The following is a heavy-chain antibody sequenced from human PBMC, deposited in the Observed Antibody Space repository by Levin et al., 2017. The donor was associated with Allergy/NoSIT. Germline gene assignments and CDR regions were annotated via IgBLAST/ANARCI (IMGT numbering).Heavy chain of an antibody. CDR1: GGSFSGYY. D-gene: IGHD3-10*01. Sequence: GSLRLSCAVYGGSFSGYYWSWIRQPPGKGLEWIGEINHSGSTNYNPSLKSRVTISVDTSKNQFSLKLSSVTAADTAVYYCARGRFGDDYWGQGTLVTVSS. J-gene: IGHJ4*02. V-gene: IGHV4-34*01. CDR2: INHSGST. CDR3: ARGRFGDDY.